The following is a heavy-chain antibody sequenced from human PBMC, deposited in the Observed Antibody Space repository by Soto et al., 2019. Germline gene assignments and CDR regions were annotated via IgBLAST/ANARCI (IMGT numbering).Heavy chain of an antibody. CDR3: ANYGSPSEEFDY. V-gene: IGHV4-39*01. Sequence: SETMSLTCTVSGGSISSGDYYWGWIRQPPGKGLEWIGSIYYSGSTYYNPSLKSRVTISVDTSKNQFSLRLSSVTAADTAVYYCANYGSPSEEFDYWGQGTLVTVSS. CDR2: IYYSGST. J-gene: IGHJ4*02. D-gene: IGHD3-10*01. CDR1: GGSISSGDYY.